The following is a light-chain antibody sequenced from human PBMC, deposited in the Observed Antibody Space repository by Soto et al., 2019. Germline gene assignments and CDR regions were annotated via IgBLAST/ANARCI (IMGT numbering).Light chain of an antibody. CDR2: DAS. Sequence: EIVMTQSPADLSVHPGERATLACRASQSVSSNLAWYQQKPGKAPRPLIYDASTRETGIPARFSSSGSGTACTRTISSLKSEDVSVDYCQQYNNWTPTFGQGTKV. J-gene: IGKJ1*01. CDR1: QSVSSN. CDR3: QQYNNWTPT. V-gene: IGKV3-15*01.